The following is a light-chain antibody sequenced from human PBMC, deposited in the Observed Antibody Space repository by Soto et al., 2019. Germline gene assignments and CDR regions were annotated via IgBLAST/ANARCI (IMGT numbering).Light chain of an antibody. CDR3: QQRNRWPPVT. CDR2: DAF. J-gene: IGKJ4*01. Sequence: EIVLTQTPGTLSLSPGERATLSCRASQSVTSNSLAWYQHKPGQAPRLLIYDAFNRATGVPTRFSGSGSGTDFTLTISSLEPEDFAVYYCQQRNRWPPVTFGGGTRVEIK. CDR1: QSVTSN. V-gene: IGKV3-11*01.